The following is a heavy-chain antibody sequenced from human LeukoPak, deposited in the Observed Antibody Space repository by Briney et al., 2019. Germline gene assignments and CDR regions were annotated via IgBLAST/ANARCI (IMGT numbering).Heavy chain of an antibody. CDR1: GFTFSSSA. D-gene: IGHD6-6*01. CDR3: AKQYSSSSSVP. V-gene: IGHV3-23*01. J-gene: IGHJ5*02. CDR2: ISGSGDKT. Sequence: GGSLRLSCAASGFTFSSSAMSWVRQAPGKGLEWVSGISGSGDKTYYADSVKGRFTISRDNSKNVVFLQMNSLRGEDTAVYYCAKQYSSSSSVPWGQGTLVTVSS.